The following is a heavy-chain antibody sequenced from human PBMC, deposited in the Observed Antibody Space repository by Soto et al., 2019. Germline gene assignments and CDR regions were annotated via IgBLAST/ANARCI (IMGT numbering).Heavy chain of an antibody. Sequence: QVQLQESGPGLVKPSQTLSLTCTVSGGSISSGGYYWSWIRQHPGKGLEWIGYIYYSGSTYYNPSLKSRVTISVDTSKNQFSLKLSSVTAADTAVYYCAREYGSGSYYHDHRWFDPWGQGTLVTVSS. CDR2: IYYSGST. J-gene: IGHJ5*02. CDR3: AREYGSGSYYHDHRWFDP. D-gene: IGHD3-10*01. CDR1: GGSISSGGYY. V-gene: IGHV4-31*03.